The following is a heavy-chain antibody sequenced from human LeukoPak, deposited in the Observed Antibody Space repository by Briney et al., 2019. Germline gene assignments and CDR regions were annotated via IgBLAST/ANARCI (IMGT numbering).Heavy chain of an antibody. J-gene: IGHJ6*04. V-gene: IGHV1-69*06. D-gene: IGHD2-2*01. CDR2: IIPIFGTA. CDR3: ARETGYCSSTSCYLYYYGMDV. Sequence: SVKVSCKASGGTFSSYAISWVRQAPGHGLEWMGGIIPIFGTANYAQKFQRRVTITAAKSTSTAYMELSSLRSEDTAVYYCARETGYCSSTSCYLYYYGMDVWGKGTTVTVSS. CDR1: GGTFSSYA.